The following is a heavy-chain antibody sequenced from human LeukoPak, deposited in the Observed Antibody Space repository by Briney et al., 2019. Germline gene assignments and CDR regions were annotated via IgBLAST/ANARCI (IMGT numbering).Heavy chain of an antibody. CDR3: ARDPLGGNYPYYYFDY. J-gene: IGHJ4*02. Sequence: GGSLRLSCAGTGFTFSIYNMNWVRQAPGKGLERVSSISSSSSYIYYADSVKGRFTISRDNTENSLYLQLNSLRAEDTAVYYCARDPLGGNYPYYYFDYWGQGALVTVSS. CDR2: ISSSSSYI. D-gene: IGHD4-23*01. CDR1: GFTFSIYN. V-gene: IGHV3-21*01.